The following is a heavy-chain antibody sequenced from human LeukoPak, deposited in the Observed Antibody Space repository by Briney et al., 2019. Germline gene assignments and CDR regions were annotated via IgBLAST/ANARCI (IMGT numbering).Heavy chain of an antibody. CDR3: AKDLYGDYRNAFDI. D-gene: IGHD2-21*02. V-gene: IGHV3-30*18. Sequence: GGSLRLSCAASGFTFSSYGVHWVRQAPGKGLEWVAVISYDGSNKYYADSVKGRFTISQDNSNNTLYLQMNSLRAEDTAVYYCAKDLYGDYRNAFDIWGQGTMVTVSS. J-gene: IGHJ3*02. CDR1: GFTFSSYG. CDR2: ISYDGSNK.